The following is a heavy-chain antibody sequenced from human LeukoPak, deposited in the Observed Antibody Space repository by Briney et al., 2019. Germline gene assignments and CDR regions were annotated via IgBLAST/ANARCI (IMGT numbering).Heavy chain of an antibody. CDR2: IIPIFGTA. Sequence: ASVKVSCKASGYTFTSYGISWVRQAPGQGLEWMGGIIPIFGTANYAQKFQGRVTITADESTSTAYMELSSLRSEDTAVYYCARTYGELDYWGQGTLVTVSS. CDR1: GYTFTSYG. J-gene: IGHJ4*02. V-gene: IGHV1-69*13. D-gene: IGHD3-10*01. CDR3: ARTYGELDY.